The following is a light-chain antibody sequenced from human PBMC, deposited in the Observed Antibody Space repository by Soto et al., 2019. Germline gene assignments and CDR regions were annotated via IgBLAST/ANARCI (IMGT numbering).Light chain of an antibody. J-gene: IGKJ1*01. Sequence: LVLPQSPGTLPLYQGERATLSCRASQTGSNSYLAWYQHKPGQAPRLLIYGVYTRASGIPDRFSGSGSGTDFTLTISRLETEDLAVYVCQVYGSSSKTFGQGTKVDIK. CDR3: QVYGSSSKT. CDR1: QTGSNSY. CDR2: GVY. V-gene: IGKV3-20*01.